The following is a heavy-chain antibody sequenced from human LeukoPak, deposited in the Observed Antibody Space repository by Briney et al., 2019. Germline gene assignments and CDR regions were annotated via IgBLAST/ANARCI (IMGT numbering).Heavy chain of an antibody. CDR3: ARDRVGGDLTGVSLY. V-gene: IGHV1-18*01. Sequence: ASVNVSCKASAYPFDNFGLTWVRQAHGQGLGWMGWISAYNGNTHYAQKFRGRLSLTTETSTSTAYLELRSLKSDDTAVYYCARDRVGGDLTGVSLYWGQGTLVTVSS. J-gene: IGHJ4*01. CDR1: AYPFDNFG. D-gene: IGHD4-17*01. CDR2: ISAYNGNT.